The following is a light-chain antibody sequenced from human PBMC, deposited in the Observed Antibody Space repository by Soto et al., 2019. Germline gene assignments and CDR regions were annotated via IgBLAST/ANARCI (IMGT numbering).Light chain of an antibody. CDR3: QQRSNWIT. CDR1: QSVNSN. CDR2: DAS. J-gene: IGKJ5*01. V-gene: IGKV3-11*01. Sequence: EFVLTQSPGTLSLSPGERATLSCRASQSVNSNLAWYQQKPGQAPRLLIYDASNRATGIPARFSGSGSGTDFTLTISSLEPEDFAVYYCQQRSNWITFGQGTRLEIK.